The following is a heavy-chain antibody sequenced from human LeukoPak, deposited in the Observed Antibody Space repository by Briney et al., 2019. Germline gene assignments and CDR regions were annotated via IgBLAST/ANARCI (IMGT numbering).Heavy chain of an antibody. V-gene: IGHV3-23*01. CDR3: AKDSMVRGVIIPI. D-gene: IGHD3-10*01. J-gene: IGHJ4*02. Sequence: GGSLRLSCAASGFTFSSYALSWVRQAPGKGLEWVSAISGSAVATWYADSVKGRFTISRDNSKDTLYLQMNSLRAEDTAVYYCAKDSMVRGVIIPIWGQGTLVTVSS. CDR2: ISGSAVAT. CDR1: GFTFSSYA.